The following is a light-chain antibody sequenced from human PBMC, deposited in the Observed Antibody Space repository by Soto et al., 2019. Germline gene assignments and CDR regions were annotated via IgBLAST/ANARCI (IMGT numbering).Light chain of an antibody. J-gene: IGKJ4*01. V-gene: IGKV3-11*01. CDR2: DAS. Sequence: EIVLTQSPATLSLSPGERATFSCRASQSVSSDLVWYQQKPGQAPRLLIYDASNRATGIPARFSGSGSGTDFTLTISILEPEDFAVYYCQQRSNWPPLTFGGGTKVDIK. CDR3: QQRSNWPPLT. CDR1: QSVSSD.